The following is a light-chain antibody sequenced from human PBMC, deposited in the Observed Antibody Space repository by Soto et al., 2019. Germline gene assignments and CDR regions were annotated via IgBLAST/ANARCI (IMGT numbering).Light chain of an antibody. CDR3: TSYTSSSTLGGV. V-gene: IGLV2-14*01. CDR2: DVS. J-gene: IGLJ3*02. Sequence: QSALTQPASVSGSPGQSITISCAGTSSDVGGYDYVSWYQQHAGKAPKLLIYDVSFRPSGISNRFSGSKSGNTASLTISGLQAEDEADYYCTSYTSSSTLGGVFGGGTKLTVL. CDR1: SSDVGGYDY.